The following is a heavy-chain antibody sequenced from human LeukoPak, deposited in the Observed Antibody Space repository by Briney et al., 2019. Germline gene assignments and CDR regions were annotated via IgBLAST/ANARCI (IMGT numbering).Heavy chain of an antibody. CDR3: ARAYSSSPLDAFDV. CDR2: ISVYNGNT. D-gene: IGHD6-13*01. V-gene: IGHV1-18*01. J-gene: IGHJ3*01. CDR1: GDTFSTYV. Sequence: ASVKVSCKASGDTFSTYVFSWVRQAPGQGLEWMGWISVYNGNTNYAQKLQGRVTMTTDTSTSSAYMELRSLRSDDTAVYFCARAYSSSPLDAFDVWGQGTMVTVSS.